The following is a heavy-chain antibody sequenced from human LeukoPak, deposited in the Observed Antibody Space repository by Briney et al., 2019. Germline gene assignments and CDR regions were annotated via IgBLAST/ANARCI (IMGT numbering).Heavy chain of an antibody. Sequence: PGGSLRLSCAASGFTFSNYGMHWVRQVPGKGVEWVAFIAYDGSNKYYADSLKGRFTISRDNSKNTVYLQMNSLRAEDTAIYYCAKDICGGDCYPHGGYWGQGTLVTVSS. J-gene: IGHJ4*02. V-gene: IGHV3-30*02. D-gene: IGHD2-21*01. CDR2: IAYDGSNK. CDR3: AKDICGGDCYPHGGY. CDR1: GFTFSNYG.